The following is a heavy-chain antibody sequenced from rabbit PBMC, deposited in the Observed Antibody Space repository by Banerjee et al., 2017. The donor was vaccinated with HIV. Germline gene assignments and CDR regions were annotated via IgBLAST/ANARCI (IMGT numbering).Heavy chain of an antibody. CDR3: ARGYYSSGWGWDL. J-gene: IGHJ4*01. V-gene: IGHV1S47*01. CDR1: GFDFSSVG. D-gene: IGHD4-1*01. Sequence: QEQLVESGGGLAQPGGSLKLSCKASGFDFSSVGISWVRQAPGKGLEWIAYIYPDYGTTDYASWVNGRFTISLDNAQNTVSLQMNSLTAADTATYFCARGYYSSGWGWDLWGPGTLVTVS. CDR2: IYPDYGTT.